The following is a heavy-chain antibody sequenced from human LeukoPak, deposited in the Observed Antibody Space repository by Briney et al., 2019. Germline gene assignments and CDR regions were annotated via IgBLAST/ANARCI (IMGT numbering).Heavy chain of an antibody. V-gene: IGHV4-39*01. CDR3: ARQPRYSSGWGEET. J-gene: IGHJ5*02. D-gene: IGHD6-19*01. CDR1: GGSISSSSYY. CDR2: IYYSGST. Sequence: PSQTLSLTCTVSGGSISSSSYYWGWIRQPPGKGLEWIGSIYYSGSTYYNPSLKSRVTISVDTSKNQFSLKLSSVTAADTAVYYCARQPRYSSGWGEETWGQGTLVTVSS.